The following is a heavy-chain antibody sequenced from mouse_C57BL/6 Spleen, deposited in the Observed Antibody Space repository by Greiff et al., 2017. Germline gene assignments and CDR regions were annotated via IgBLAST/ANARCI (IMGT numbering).Heavy chain of an antibody. V-gene: IGHV1-69*01. Sequence: QVQLQRPGAELVMPGASVKLSCKASGYTFTSYWMHWVKQRPGQGLEWIGEIDPSDSYTNYNQKFKGKSTLTVDKSSSTAYMQLSSLTSEDSAVYYCASPYGKEYFDVWGTGTTVTVSS. CDR1: GYTFTSYW. CDR2: IDPSDSYT. CDR3: ASPYGKEYFDV. D-gene: IGHD2-1*01. J-gene: IGHJ1*03.